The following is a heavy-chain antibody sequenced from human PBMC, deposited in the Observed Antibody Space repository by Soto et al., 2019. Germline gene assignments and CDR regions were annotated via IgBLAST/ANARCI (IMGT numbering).Heavy chain of an antibody. Sequence: KPSETLSFTCTVSGDSMTSSSYYWGWIRQPPGKGLEWIGSIYYSERTSYNSGSTYYSPSLKSRVTISGDTSKSQFSLKLSSVTAADTAVYYCASLMTNYATDYYYYGMDVWGQGTTVTVSS. CDR3: ASLMTNYATDYYYYGMDV. D-gene: IGHD1-7*01. CDR2: IYYSERTSYNSGST. J-gene: IGHJ6*02. CDR1: GDSMTSSSYY. V-gene: IGHV4-39*07.